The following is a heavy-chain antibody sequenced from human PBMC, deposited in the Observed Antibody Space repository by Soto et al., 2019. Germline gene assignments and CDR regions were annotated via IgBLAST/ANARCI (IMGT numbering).Heavy chain of an antibody. J-gene: IGHJ6*02. CDR2: INHSGST. CDR3: ARSPSDYDFWSGYYNRYYGMDV. V-gene: IGHV4-34*01. Sequence: SETLSLTCAVYGGSFSGYYWSWIRQPPGKGLEWMGEINHSGSTNYNPAFKSRVTISVDTSKKQFGLKLSSVNAADTAVYYCARSPSDYDFWSGYYNRYYGMDVWGQGTTVT. CDR1: GGSFSGYY. D-gene: IGHD3-3*01.